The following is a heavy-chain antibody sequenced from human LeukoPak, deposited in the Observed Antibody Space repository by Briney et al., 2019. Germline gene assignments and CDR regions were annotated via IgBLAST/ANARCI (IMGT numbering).Heavy chain of an antibody. J-gene: IGHJ4*02. D-gene: IGHD6-13*01. CDR2: ITYSSSII. V-gene: IGHV3-48*01. CDR1: GFTFSSYS. Sequence: GGSLRLSCAASGFTFSSYSMNWARQAPGKGMEWVSYITYSSSIIYYADSVKGRFTISRDNSENTLYLEMNSLRAEDTAVYYCGRDGGLAAAGTWDLDCWGQGTLATVS. CDR3: GRDGGLAAAGTWDLDC.